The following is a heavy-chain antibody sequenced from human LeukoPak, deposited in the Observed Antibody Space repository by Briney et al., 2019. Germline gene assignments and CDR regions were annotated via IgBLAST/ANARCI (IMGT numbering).Heavy chain of an antibody. CDR2: ISSSGSTI. J-gene: IGHJ6*03. CDR1: GFSFSSYG. D-gene: IGHD7-27*01. CDR3: ARANWGPYYYYYYMDV. V-gene: IGHV3-48*04. Sequence: GGSLRLSCAGSGFSFSSYGMHWVRQAPGKGLEWVSYISSSGSTIYYADSVKGRFTISRDNAKNSLYLQMNSLRAEDTAVYYCARANWGPYYYYYYMDVWGKGTTVTISS.